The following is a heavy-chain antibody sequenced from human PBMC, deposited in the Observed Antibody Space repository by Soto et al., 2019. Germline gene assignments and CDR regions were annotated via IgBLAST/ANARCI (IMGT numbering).Heavy chain of an antibody. V-gene: IGHV1-3*01. Sequence: GASVKVSCKASGYTFTSYAMHWVRQAPGQRLEWMGWINAGNGNTKYSQKFQGRVTITRDTSASTAYMELSSLRSEDTAVYYFARGPVTIFGVVITEQFDYWGQGTLVTVSS. J-gene: IGHJ4*02. CDR3: ARGPVTIFGVVITEQFDY. CDR1: GYTFTSYA. CDR2: INAGNGNT. D-gene: IGHD3-3*01.